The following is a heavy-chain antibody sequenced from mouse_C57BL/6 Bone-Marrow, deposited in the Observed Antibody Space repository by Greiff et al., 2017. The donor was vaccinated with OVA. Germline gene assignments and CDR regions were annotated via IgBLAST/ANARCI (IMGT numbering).Heavy chain of an antibody. V-gene: IGHV1-76*01. D-gene: IGHD1-1*01. J-gene: IGHJ1*03. Sequence: QVQLQQSGAELVRPGASVKLSCKASGYTFTDYYINWVKQRPGQGLEWIARIYPGSGNTYYNEKLKGKATLTAEKSSSTASMQLSSLTSEDSAVYFCARCPKAFYYYGSSYGYWYFDVWGTGTTVTVSS. CDR2: IYPGSGNT. CDR3: ARCPKAFYYYGSSYGYWYFDV. CDR1: GYTFTDYY.